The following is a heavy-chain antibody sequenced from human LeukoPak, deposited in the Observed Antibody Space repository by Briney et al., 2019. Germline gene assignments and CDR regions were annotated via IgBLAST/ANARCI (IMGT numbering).Heavy chain of an antibody. CDR3: ARDIPSGGWYVGS. D-gene: IGHD6-19*01. Sequence: SETLSLTCTVSGDSISSGDYYWSWIRQPAGKGLEWIGRISSSGSTNYNPSLKSRVTISVDTSKNQFSLKLGSVTAADTAVYYCARDIPSGGWYVGSWGQGTLVTVSS. J-gene: IGHJ4*02. CDR2: ISSSGST. V-gene: IGHV4-61*02. CDR1: GDSISSGDYY.